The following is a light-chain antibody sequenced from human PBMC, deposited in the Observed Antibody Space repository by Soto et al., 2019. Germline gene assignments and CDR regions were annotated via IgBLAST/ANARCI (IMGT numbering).Light chain of an antibody. CDR3: LQAYSHPPT. V-gene: IGKV1-6*01. CDR2: AAT. Sequence: ALQMTQSPSSLSASLGDSVAITCRASQDIKNDLAWYRHIPGTAPKLLIYAATALQSGVPLRVSGSGSGTDFTLTVRNLQPEDSATYYCLQAYSHPPTFGQGTRLEIK. J-gene: IGKJ2*01. CDR1: QDIKND.